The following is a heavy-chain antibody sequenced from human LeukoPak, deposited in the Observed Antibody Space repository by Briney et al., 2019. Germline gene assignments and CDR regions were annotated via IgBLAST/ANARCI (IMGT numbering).Heavy chain of an antibody. CDR3: ARGYIVRGMDV. D-gene: IGHD5-18*01. V-gene: IGHV3-48*03. CDR1: GFTFSSDE. Sequence: GGSLRLSCAASGFTFSSDEMIWVRQVPGKGLEWVSYISSSGRNRYYADSVKGRITISRENVKNSLYLQMDSLRAEDTALYYCARGYIVRGMDVWGQGTTVIVSS. CDR2: ISSSGRNR. J-gene: IGHJ6*02.